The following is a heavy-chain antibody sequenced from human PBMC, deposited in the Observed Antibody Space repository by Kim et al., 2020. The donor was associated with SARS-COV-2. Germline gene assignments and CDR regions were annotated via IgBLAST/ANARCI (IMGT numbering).Heavy chain of an antibody. CDR1: GGSLSGLY. J-gene: IGHJ4*02. D-gene: IGHD3-9*01. CDR2: VNDSGTT. V-gene: IGHV4-34*01. Sequence: SETLSLTCAVSGGSLSGLYWSWFRQPPGKAPEWIGEVNDSGTTNYSPSLKSRLTISVDRSRNQFSLNLMPVTAADTGVYYCAKGPLRYFDDWGQGTLVTVSS. CDR3: AKGPLRYFDD.